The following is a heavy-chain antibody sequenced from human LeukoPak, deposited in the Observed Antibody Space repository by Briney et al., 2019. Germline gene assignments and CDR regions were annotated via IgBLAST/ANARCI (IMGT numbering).Heavy chain of an antibody. CDR3: ARDPGYSYGGPHDYMDV. V-gene: IGHV3-23*01. J-gene: IGHJ6*03. D-gene: IGHD5-18*01. CDR1: EFTFNNYA. CDR2: ISGSATNT. Sequence: PGGSLRLSCAASEFTFNNYAVSWVRQAPGKGLEWVSTISGSATNTYYADSVKGRFTISRDSSKSTVFLQMNSLRADDTAVYYCARDPGYSYGGPHDYMDVWGKGTTVTVSS.